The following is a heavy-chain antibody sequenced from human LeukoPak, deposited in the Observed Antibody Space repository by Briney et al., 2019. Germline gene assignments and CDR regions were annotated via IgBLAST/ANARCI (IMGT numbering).Heavy chain of an antibody. D-gene: IGHD3-10*02. CDR2: ISSDGRNK. Sequence: PGGSLRLSCAASGFTFSTYATHWVRQAPGKGLEWVAVISSDGRNKYYAESVKGRFTISRDNSKNSLYLQMNSLSAEDTAVYYCARGLFRDGDPWDGVDVWGQGTTVTVSS. CDR1: GFTFSTYA. J-gene: IGHJ6*02. V-gene: IGHV3-30*04. CDR3: ARGLFRDGDPWDGVDV.